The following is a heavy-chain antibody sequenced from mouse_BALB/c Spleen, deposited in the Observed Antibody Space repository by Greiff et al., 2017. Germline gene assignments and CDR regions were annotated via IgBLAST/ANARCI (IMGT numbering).Heavy chain of an antibody. J-gene: IGHJ2*01. Sequence: EVKLVESGGGLVKPGGSLQLSCAASGFTFSSYAMSWVRQSPEKRLEWVAEISSGGSYAYYPDTVTGRFTISRDNAKYTLYLEMSSLRSENTAMYYCAMGHATLDYWGQGTTHTVSS. D-gene: IGHD6-1*01. CDR1: GFTFSSYA. CDR3: AMGHATLDY. CDR2: ISSGGSYA. V-gene: IGHV5-9-4*01.